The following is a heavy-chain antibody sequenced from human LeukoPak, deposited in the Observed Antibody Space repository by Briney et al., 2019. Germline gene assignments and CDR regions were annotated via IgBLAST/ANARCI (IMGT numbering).Heavy chain of an antibody. J-gene: IGHJ4*02. V-gene: IGHV3-23*01. Sequence: PGGSLRLSCAASGFTFSSHAMGWVRQAPGKGLEWVSAIGGSGGSTYYADSVKGRFTISRDNSKSTLYLQMNSLRAEDTALYYCARDPGVVAFHYFDYWGQGTLVTVSS. CDR2: IGGSGGST. D-gene: IGHD3-3*01. CDR3: ARDPGVVAFHYFDY. CDR1: GFTFSSHA.